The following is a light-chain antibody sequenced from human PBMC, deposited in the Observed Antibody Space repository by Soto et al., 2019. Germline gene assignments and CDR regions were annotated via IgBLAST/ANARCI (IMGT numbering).Light chain of an antibody. J-gene: IGKJ1*01. CDR1: QSVSSSY. Sequence: EIVLTQSPGTLSLSPGERATLSCRASQSVSSSYLAWYQQKPGQAPRLLIYGASSRATGIPDRLSGSGSGIGFTGTISRREPEDVSVYYCQQYGSSPVTVGQGTKVEFK. V-gene: IGKV3-20*01. CDR2: GAS. CDR3: QQYGSSPVT.